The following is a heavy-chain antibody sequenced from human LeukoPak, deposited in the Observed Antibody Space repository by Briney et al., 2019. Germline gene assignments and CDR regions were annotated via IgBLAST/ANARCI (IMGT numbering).Heavy chain of an antibody. CDR3: ATVRQGFDY. Sequence: GASVKVSCKASGYTFTTYDINWVRQATGKGLEWMGGFDPEDGETIYAQKFQGRVTMTEDTSTDTAYMELSSLRSEDTAVYYCATVRQGFDYWGQGTLVTVSS. J-gene: IGHJ4*02. V-gene: IGHV1-24*01. CDR2: FDPEDGET. CDR1: GYTFTTYD.